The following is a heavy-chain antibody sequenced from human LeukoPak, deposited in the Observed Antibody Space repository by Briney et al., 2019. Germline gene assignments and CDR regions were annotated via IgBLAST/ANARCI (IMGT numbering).Heavy chain of an antibody. CDR2: MNPNSGNT. CDR1: GYTFTSYD. V-gene: IGHV1-8*01. D-gene: IGHD3-10*01. CDR3: ARGWKYYYGSGKQGGHNRFDP. J-gene: IGHJ5*02. Sequence: GASVKVSCKASGYTFTSYDINWVRQATGQGLEWMGWMNPNSGNTGYAQKFQGRVTMTRNTSISTAYMELSSLRSEDTAVYYCARGWKYYYGSGKQGGHNRFDPWGQGTLVTVSS.